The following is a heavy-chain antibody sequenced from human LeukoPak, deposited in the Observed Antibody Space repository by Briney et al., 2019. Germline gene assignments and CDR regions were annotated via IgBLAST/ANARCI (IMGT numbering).Heavy chain of an antibody. V-gene: IGHV3-30*01. Sequence: PGGSLRLSCAASGFTFSRNVMHWVRQAPGKGLEWVAHISYDGNNKFYADSVKGRSTISRDNSRNTLYLQMNSLRGEDAAVYSCARGGIPTGPYYYFYYMDVWGKGTAATVSS. CDR3: ARGGIPTGPYYYFYYMDV. CDR2: ISYDGNNK. D-gene: IGHD3-10*01. J-gene: IGHJ6*03. CDR1: GFTFSRNV.